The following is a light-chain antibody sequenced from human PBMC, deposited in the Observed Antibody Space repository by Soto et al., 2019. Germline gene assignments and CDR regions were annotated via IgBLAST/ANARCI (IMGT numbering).Light chain of an antibody. CDR3: ATWDDSLPAV. Sequence: QSVLTQPPSASGTPGQRVTISCSGSTSNIGSKTVSWYQQLPGSAPRVLIYNNNERPSGVPDRFSGSKSGTSASLAISGLQSEDEADSYCATWDDSLPAVFGGGTKLTVL. CDR2: NNN. V-gene: IGLV1-44*01. J-gene: IGLJ2*01. CDR1: TSNIGSKT.